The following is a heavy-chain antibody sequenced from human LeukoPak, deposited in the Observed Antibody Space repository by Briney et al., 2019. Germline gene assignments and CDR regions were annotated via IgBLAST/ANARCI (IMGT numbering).Heavy chain of an antibody. J-gene: IGHJ1*01. CDR2: ISWNSGSI. V-gene: IGHV3-9*01. Sequence: GGPLRLSCAASGFTFDDYAMHWVRQAPGKGLEWVSGISWNSGSIGYADSVKGRFTISRDNAKNSLYLQMNSLRAEDTALYYCAKDMGTIAAAGTGYFQHWGQGTLVTVSS. CDR3: AKDMGTIAAAGTGYFQH. CDR1: GFTFDDYA. D-gene: IGHD6-13*01.